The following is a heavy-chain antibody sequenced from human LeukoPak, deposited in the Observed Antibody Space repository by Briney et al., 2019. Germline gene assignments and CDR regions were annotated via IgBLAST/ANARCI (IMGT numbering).Heavy chain of an antibody. J-gene: IGHJ3*02. V-gene: IGHV3-11*04. Sequence: PGGSLRLSCAASGFTFSDYYMSWIRQAPGKGLEWVSYISSSGSTIYYADSVKGRFTISRDNAKNSLYLQMNSLRAEDTAVYYCARDAARHWNYGEDAFDIWGQGTMVTVSS. CDR2: ISSSGSTI. CDR1: GFTFSDYY. CDR3: ARDAARHWNYGEDAFDI. D-gene: IGHD1-7*01.